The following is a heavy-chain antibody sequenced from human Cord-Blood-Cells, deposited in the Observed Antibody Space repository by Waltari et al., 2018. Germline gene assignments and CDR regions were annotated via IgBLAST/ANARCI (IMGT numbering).Heavy chain of an antibody. CDR1: GYTLPELS. J-gene: IGHJ4*02. D-gene: IGHD1-26*01. Sequence: QVQLVQSGAEVKKPGASVKVSCKVSGYTLPELSMHWVRQAPGKGLEWRGGFDPEDGETIYAQKFQGRVTMTEDTSTDTAYMELSSLRSEDTAVYYCATVTVGATDGGYYFDYWGQGTLVTVSS. V-gene: IGHV1-24*01. CDR2: FDPEDGET. CDR3: ATVTVGATDGGYYFDY.